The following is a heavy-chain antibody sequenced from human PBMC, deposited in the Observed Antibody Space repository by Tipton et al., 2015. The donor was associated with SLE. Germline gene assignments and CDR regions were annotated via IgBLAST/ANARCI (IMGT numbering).Heavy chain of an antibody. Sequence: TLSLTCTVSGGSISSHYWSWIRQPPGKGLEWIGDIYYSGSTNYNPSLKSRVTISVDTSKNQFSLKLSSVTAADTAVYYCARDVLTGFYDYIWGSYRYAFDTWGPGKMVTVSS. CDR1: GGSISSHY. CDR2: IYYSGST. CDR3: ARDVLTGFYDYIWGSYRYAFDT. J-gene: IGHJ3*02. V-gene: IGHV4-59*11. D-gene: IGHD3-16*02.